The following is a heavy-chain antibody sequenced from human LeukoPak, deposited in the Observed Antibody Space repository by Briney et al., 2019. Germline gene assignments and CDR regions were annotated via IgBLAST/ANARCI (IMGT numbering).Heavy chain of an antibody. Sequence: PGGSLRLSCAASGFTFSSYGMHWVRQAPGKGLEWVAVISYDGSNKYYADSVKGRFTISRDNSKNTLYLQMNSLRAEDTAVYYCARDRIYYYGMDVWGQGTTVTVSS. J-gene: IGHJ6*02. V-gene: IGHV3-33*05. CDR1: GFTFSSYG. CDR2: ISYDGSNK. CDR3: ARDRIYYYGMDV.